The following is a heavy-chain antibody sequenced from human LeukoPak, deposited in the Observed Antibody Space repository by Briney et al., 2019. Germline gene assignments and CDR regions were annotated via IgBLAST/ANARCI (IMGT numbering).Heavy chain of an antibody. D-gene: IGHD3-16*01. Sequence: PGGSLRLSCAASGFTFSSYAMSWVRQAPGKGLEWVSAISGRGGSTYYADSVKGRFTISRDNSKNTLYLQMNSLRAEDTAVYYCAKDDYDYGLYYFDYWGQGTLVTVSS. CDR1: GFTFSSYA. CDR2: ISGRGGST. CDR3: AKDDYDYGLYYFDY. J-gene: IGHJ4*02. V-gene: IGHV3-23*01.